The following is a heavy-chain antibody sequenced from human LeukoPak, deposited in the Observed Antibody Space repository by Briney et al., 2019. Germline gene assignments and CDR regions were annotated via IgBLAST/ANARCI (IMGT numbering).Heavy chain of an antibody. CDR2: IYYSGST. J-gene: IGHJ1*01. CDR3: AKHTEIAPLSSLKH. D-gene: IGHD6-13*01. V-gene: IGHV4-59*08. Sequence: SETLSLTCTVSHCSFSSYDWGWIRQTPGKGLEWIGDIYYSGSTNYNPSLKSRVTISVDMSKNQFSLKLSSVTAADTAVYYCAKHTEIAPLSSLKHGRQGTLVTVSS. CDR1: HCSFSSYD.